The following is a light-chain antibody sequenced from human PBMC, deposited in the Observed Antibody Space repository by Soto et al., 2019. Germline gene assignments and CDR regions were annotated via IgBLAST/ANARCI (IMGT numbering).Light chain of an antibody. CDR3: QSYDRSLSGSVV. J-gene: IGLJ2*01. CDR1: SSNIGAGYD. CDR2: GNS. Sequence: QSVLTQPPSVSGAPGQRVNISCTGSSSNIGAGYDLHWYQQLPGTAPKLLIYGNSNRPSGVPDRFSGSKSGTSASLAITGLQAEDEADYSGQSYDRSLSGSVVFGGGTKLTVL. V-gene: IGLV1-40*01.